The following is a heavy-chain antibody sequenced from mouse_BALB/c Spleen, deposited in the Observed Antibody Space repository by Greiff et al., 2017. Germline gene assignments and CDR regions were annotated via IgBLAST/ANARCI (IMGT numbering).Heavy chain of an antibody. CDR1: GFTFSSYA. V-gene: IGHV5-6-5*01. Sequence: DVMLVESGGGLVKPGGSLKLSCAASGFTFSSYAMSWVRQTPEKRLEWVASISSGGSTYYPDSVKGRFTISRDNARNILYLQMSSLRSEDTAMYYCARGYDYYAMDYWGQGTSVTVSS. CDR2: ISSGGST. D-gene: IGHD2-10*02. J-gene: IGHJ4*01. CDR3: ARGYDYYAMDY.